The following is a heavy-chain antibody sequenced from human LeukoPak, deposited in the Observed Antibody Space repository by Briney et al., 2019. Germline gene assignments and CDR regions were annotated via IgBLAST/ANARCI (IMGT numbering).Heavy chain of an antibody. CDR1: GFTFSIYG. CDR2: IRNNGSDK. D-gene: IGHD6-13*01. Sequence: PGGSLRLSCAASGFTFSIYGMYWVRQAPGKGLEWVASIRNNGSDKYYADSVRGRFTISRDNSKNTLYLQMNSLRAEDTAVYYCARDSSSWYSVYYFDYWGQGTLVTVSS. J-gene: IGHJ4*02. V-gene: IGHV3-30*02. CDR3: ARDSSSWYSVYYFDY.